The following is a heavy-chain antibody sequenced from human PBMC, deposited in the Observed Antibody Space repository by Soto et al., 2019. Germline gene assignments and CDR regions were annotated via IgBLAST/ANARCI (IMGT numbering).Heavy chain of an antibody. D-gene: IGHD1-26*01. CDR3: AKAQSKWEVRTFDI. CDR1: GFTFNSYG. V-gene: IGHV3-30*18. Sequence: QVQLVESGGGVVQPGRSLRLSCEASGFTFNSYGMHWVRQAPGKGLEWVAVISYDGSNKYYADSVKGRFTISRDNSKNTLYLQMNSLRAEDTAVFYCAKAQSKWEVRTFDIWGQGTMVTVSS. CDR2: ISYDGSNK. J-gene: IGHJ3*02.